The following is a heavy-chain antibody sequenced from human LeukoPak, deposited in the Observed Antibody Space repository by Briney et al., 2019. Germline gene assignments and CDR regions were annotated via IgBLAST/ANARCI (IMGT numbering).Heavy chain of an antibody. CDR2: IIPIFGTA. CDR3: ARGRGVYGSGSPYYYYMDV. D-gene: IGHD3-10*01. Sequence: ASVKVSCKASGGTFSSYAISWVRQAPGQGLEWMGGIIPIFGTANYAQKFQGRVTITADESTSTAYMELSSLRSEDTAVYYCARGRGVYGSGSPYYYYMDVWGKGTTVTISS. V-gene: IGHV1-69*13. CDR1: GGTFSSYA. J-gene: IGHJ6*03.